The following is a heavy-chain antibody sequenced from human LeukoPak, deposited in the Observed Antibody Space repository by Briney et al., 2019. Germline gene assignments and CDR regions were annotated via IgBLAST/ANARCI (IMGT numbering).Heavy chain of an antibody. V-gene: IGHV3-13*01. J-gene: IGHJ4*02. Sequence: GGSLRLSCAASGFTFSSYDMHWVRQATGKGLEWVSAIDTAGDTYYPGSVKGRFTISRENAKNSLYLQMNSLRAGDTAVYYCARGSEGIVGATTAGFDYWGQGTLVTVSS. CDR1: GFTFSSYD. CDR3: ARGSEGIVGATTAGFDY. D-gene: IGHD1-26*01. CDR2: IDTAGDT.